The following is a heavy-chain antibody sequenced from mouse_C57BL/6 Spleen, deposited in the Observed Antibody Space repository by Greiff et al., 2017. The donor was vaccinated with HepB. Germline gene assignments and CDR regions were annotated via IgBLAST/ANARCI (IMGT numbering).Heavy chain of an antibody. J-gene: IGHJ2*01. V-gene: IGHV1-80*01. D-gene: IGHD2-2*01. CDR2: IYPGDGDT. Sequence: QVQLQQSGAELVKPGASVKISCKASGYAFSSYWMNWVKQRPGKGLEWIGQIYPGDGDTNYNGKFKGKATLTADKSSSTAYMQLSSLTSEDSAVYVCARLRLRKVQNYFDYWGQGTTLTVSS. CDR1: GYAFSSYW. CDR3: ARLRLRKVQNYFDY.